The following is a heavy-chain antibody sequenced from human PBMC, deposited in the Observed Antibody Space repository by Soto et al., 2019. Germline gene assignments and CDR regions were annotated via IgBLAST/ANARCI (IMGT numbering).Heavy chain of an antibody. CDR3: ARETSSSWYYPNWFDP. CDR1: GGSISSFY. CDR2: IYTSGST. D-gene: IGHD6-13*01. V-gene: IGHV4-4*07. J-gene: IGHJ5*02. Sequence: SETLSLTCTVSGGSISSFYWSWIRQPAGKGLEWIGRIYTSGSTNYNPSLKSRVTMSVDTSKNQFSLKLSSVTAADTAVYYCARETSSSWYYPNWFDPWGQGTLVTVSS.